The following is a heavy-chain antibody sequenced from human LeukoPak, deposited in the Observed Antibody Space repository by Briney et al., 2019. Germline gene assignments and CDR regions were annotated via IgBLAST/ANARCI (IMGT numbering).Heavy chain of an antibody. CDR2: IWYDGSNK. J-gene: IGHJ4*02. CDR3: ARLSHYGSGSYYFDC. D-gene: IGHD3-10*01. CDR1: GFTFSSYG. Sequence: GGSLRLSCAASGFTFSSYGMHWVRQAPGKGLEWVAVIWYDGSNKYYADSVKGRFTISRDNSKNTLYLQMNSLRAEDTAVYYCARLSHYGSGSYYFDCWGQGTLVTVSS. V-gene: IGHV3-33*01.